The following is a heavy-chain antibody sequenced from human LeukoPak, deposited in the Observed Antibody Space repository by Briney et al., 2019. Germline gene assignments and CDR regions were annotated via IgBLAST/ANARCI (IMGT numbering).Heavy chain of an antibody. CDR1: GFTVSSNY. Sequence: PGGSLRLSCAASGFTVSSNYMSWVRQAPGKGLEWVSVIYSGGSTYYADSVKGRFTISRDNSKNTLYLQMNSLRAEDTAVHYCAKALRTEYYDSSGYYYQGSAFDIWGQGTMVTVSS. J-gene: IGHJ3*02. CDR3: AKALRTEYYDSSGYYYQGSAFDI. D-gene: IGHD3-22*01. V-gene: IGHV3-53*01. CDR2: IYSGGST.